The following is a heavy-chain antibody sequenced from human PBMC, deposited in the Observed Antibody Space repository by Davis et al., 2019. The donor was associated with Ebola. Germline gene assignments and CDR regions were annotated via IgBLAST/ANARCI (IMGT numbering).Heavy chain of an antibody. CDR3: ARGGAYCSSTSCYLYYYYGMDV. Sequence: MPSETLSLTCTASGGSISSYYWSWIRQPPGKGLEWIGYIYYSGSTNYNPSLKSRVTISVDTSKNQFSLKLSSVTAADTAVYYCARGGAYCSSTSCYLYYYYGMDVWGQGTTVTVSS. CDR1: GGSISSYY. CDR2: IYYSGST. V-gene: IGHV4-59*12. J-gene: IGHJ6*02. D-gene: IGHD2-2*01.